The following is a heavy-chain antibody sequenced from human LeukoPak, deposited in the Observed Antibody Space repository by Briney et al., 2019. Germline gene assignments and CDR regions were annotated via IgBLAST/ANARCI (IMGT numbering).Heavy chain of an antibody. J-gene: IGHJ4*02. CDR3: ARENVAALDY. CDR1: GFTSSSYW. V-gene: IGHV3-7*01. CDR2: IKPDGSEK. Sequence: GGSLRLSCAVSGFTSSSYWVSWVRQAPGKGLEWVANIKPDGSEKYYADSVKGRFTISRDNAKNLLYFQMNSLRAEDTAVYYCARENVAALDYWGQGTLVTVSS. D-gene: IGHD6-13*01.